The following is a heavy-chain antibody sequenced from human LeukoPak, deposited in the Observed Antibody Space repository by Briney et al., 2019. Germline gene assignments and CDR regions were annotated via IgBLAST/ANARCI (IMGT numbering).Heavy chain of an antibody. CDR1: GGSFSGYY. J-gene: IGHJ4*02. CDR2: INHSGST. D-gene: IGHD6-6*01. CDR3: ARGRSSVDY. V-gene: IGHV4-34*01. Sequence: PSETLSLTCAVYGGSFSGYYWSWIRQPPGKGLEWIGEINHSGSTNYNPSLKSRVTISVDTSKNQFSLKLSAVTAADTAVYYCARGRSSVDYWGQGTLVTVSS.